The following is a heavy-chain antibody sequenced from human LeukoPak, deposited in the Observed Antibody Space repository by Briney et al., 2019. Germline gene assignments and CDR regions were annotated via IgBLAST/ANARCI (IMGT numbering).Heavy chain of an antibody. V-gene: IGHV3-23*01. CDR2: ISTSGSNT. J-gene: IGHJ3*02. Sequence: GGSLRLSCAASGFTFSSYAMSWVRQAPGKGLEWVSAISTSGSNTYYADSVNGRFTISRDNSKNTLYLQMNSLRAEDTAVYYCAKDTPTAGRYDAFDIWGQGTMVTVSS. CDR3: AKDTPTAGRYDAFDI. CDR1: GFTFSSYA. D-gene: IGHD2-8*02.